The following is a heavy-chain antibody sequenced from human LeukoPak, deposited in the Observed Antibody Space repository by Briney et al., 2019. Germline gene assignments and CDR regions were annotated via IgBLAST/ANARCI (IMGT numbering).Heavy chain of an antibody. J-gene: IGHJ4*02. CDR3: AKLGVSIAAAGTGY. CDR1: GFTFSSYA. Sequence: GGSLRLSCAASGFTFSSYAVSWVRQAPGKGLEWVSAISGSGGSTYYADSVKGRFTISRDNSKNTLYLQMNSLRAEDTAVYYCAKLGVSIAAAGTGYWGQGTLVTVSS. D-gene: IGHD6-13*01. V-gene: IGHV3-23*01. CDR2: ISGSGGST.